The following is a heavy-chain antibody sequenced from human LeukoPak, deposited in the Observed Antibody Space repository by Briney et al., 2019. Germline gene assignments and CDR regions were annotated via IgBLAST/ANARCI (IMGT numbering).Heavy chain of an antibody. CDR3: AGWYDYGGNWRDY. Sequence: SETLSLTCAVYGGSFSGYYWSWIRQPPGKGLEWIGEINHSGSTNYNPSLKSRVTISVDTSKNQFSLELSSVTAADTAVYYCAGWYDYGGNWRDYWGQGTLVTVSS. CDR2: INHSGST. D-gene: IGHD4-23*01. V-gene: IGHV4-34*01. CDR1: GGSFSGYY. J-gene: IGHJ4*02.